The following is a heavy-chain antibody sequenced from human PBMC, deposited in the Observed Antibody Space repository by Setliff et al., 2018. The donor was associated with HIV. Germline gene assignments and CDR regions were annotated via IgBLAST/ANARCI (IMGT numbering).Heavy chain of an antibody. CDR2: IYTSGST. J-gene: IGHJ4*02. D-gene: IGHD1-7*01. CDR3: ARQVTGNTKVRHFDY. Sequence: PSETLSLTCTVSGGSFSDYYRSWIRQPPGKGLEWIGYIYTSGSTNYNPSLKSRVTISVDTSKNQFSLKLSSVTAADTAVYYCARQVTGNTKVRHFDYWGQGTLVTVSS. CDR1: GGSFSDYY. V-gene: IGHV4-4*09.